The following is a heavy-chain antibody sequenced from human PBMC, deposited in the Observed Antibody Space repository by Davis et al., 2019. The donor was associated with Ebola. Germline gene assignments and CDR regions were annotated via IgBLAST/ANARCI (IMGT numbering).Heavy chain of an antibody. CDR3: ATTPQYSSGQNKPFDY. CDR1: GFTFTDYY. Sequence: GESLKISCAASGFTFTDYYMGWIRQAPGKGLQLVAVIWDDGSNKYYADSVKGRFTISRDNSKNTLYLQMNSLRAEDTAVYYCATTPQYSSGQNKPFDYWGQGTLVTVSS. D-gene: IGHD6-19*01. V-gene: IGHV3-33*08. J-gene: IGHJ4*02. CDR2: IWDDGSNK.